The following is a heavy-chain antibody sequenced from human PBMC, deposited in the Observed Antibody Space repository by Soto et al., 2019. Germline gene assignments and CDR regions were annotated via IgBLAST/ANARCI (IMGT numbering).Heavy chain of an antibody. CDR3: ARGTYSSGWYSFDY. CDR1: GFTFDDYA. J-gene: IGHJ4*02. D-gene: IGHD6-19*01. Sequence: GGSLRLSCAASGFTFDDYAMHWVRQAPGEGLEWVSSIGWDGGTLGYADSVKGRFTISRENAKNSLYLQMNGLRTEDTALYYCARGTYSSGWYSFDYWGQGTLVTVSS. V-gene: IGHV3-9*01. CDR2: IGWDGGTL.